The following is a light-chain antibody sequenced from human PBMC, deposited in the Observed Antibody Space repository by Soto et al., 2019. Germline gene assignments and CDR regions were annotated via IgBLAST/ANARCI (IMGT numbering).Light chain of an antibody. J-gene: IGKJ2*01. CDR1: QSVSSY. CDR2: DAS. V-gene: IGKV3-11*01. CDR3: HQYNNWHPYT. Sequence: EIELTQSPATLSLSPGERATLSCRASQSVSSYLAWYQQKPGQAPRLLIYDASNRATGIPARFSGSGSGTDFTLTISSLQSEDFAVYYCHQYNNWHPYTFGQGTKLEIK.